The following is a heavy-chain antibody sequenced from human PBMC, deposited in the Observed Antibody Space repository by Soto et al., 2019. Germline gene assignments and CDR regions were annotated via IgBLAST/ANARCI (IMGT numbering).Heavy chain of an antibody. J-gene: IGHJ6*02. D-gene: IGHD2-2*03. CDR1: SRSVSSGRYY. Sequence: XESLSLSCTVSSRSVSSGRYYWSWIRQPPGKVLEWIGYIYYSGITNYNPSLKSRVTISVDTSKNQFSLKLSSVTAADTAVYYCARTSGEMDNIYYYYGMDVWGQGTTVTVSS. CDR3: ARTSGEMDNIYYYYGMDV. CDR2: IYYSGIT. V-gene: IGHV4-61*01.